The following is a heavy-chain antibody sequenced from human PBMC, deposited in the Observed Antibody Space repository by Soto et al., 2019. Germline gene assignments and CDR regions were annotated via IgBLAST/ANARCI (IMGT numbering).Heavy chain of an antibody. CDR2: IDPSDSYT. V-gene: IGHV5-10-1*01. J-gene: IGHJ6*02. D-gene: IGHD6-13*01. Sequence: GESLKISCQGSGYSFTTYWISWVRQMPGKGLEWMGRIDPSDSYTNYSPSFQGHVTISTDKSISTAYLQWSSLKASDTAMYYCARTSAAGKNYNGMDVWGQETTVTVSS. CDR3: ARTSAAGKNYNGMDV. CDR1: GYSFTTYW.